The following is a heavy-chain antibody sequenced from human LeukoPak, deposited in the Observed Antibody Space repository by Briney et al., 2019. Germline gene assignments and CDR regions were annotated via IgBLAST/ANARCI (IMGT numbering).Heavy chain of an antibody. CDR2: ISGSASST. J-gene: IGHJ3*01. CDR3: AMKAVPRPRLHDAFDF. V-gene: IGHV3-23*01. Sequence: GGSLTLSCAASGFTFSNYAMSWVSQAPGKGLEAVSAISGSASSTYHADSVKGRFTISRDNSKNTLYLQMNSLRADDTAVYYCAMKAVPRPRLHDAFDFRGQGTVVSVSS. CDR1: GFTFSNYA. D-gene: IGHD5-24*01.